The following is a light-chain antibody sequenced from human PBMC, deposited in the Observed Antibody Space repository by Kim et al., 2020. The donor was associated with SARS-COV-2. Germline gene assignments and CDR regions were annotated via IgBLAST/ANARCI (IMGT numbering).Light chain of an antibody. V-gene: IGKV3-20*01. CDR3: QQYGTLPYT. CDR2: GAS. CDR1: HSGASRY. J-gene: IGKJ2*01. Sequence: LSPGEVATPSCRPSHSGASRYLAWYQLKPGQAPRLLIFGASSWAAGVPDRFTGSGSGTDFTLTISSLEPEDFAMYYCQQYGTLPYTFGQGTKLEI.